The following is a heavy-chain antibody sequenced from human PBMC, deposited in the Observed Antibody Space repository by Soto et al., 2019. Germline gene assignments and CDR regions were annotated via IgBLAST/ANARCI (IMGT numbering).Heavy chain of an antibody. J-gene: IGHJ6*02. D-gene: IGHD2-21*02. V-gene: IGHV1-69*09. CDR1: GGTFSSYG. CDR2: IVPSLDTT. Sequence: QVQLVQSGTEVKKPGSSVKVSCKASGGTFSSYGFSWVRQAPGQGLEWMGMIVPSLDTTKYAQKFQARVTITADKFTSTAYMELRGLRSEDRALYYGARWPQPRGTADRSAVDVWGPGPRVIVSS. CDR3: ARWPQPRGTADRSAVDV.